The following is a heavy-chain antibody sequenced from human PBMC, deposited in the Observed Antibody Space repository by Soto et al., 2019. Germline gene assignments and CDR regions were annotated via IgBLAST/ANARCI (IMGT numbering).Heavy chain of an antibody. CDR3: ARDGGRNSGGIDY. Sequence: QVQLVQSGAEVKKPGSSVKVSCKASGGTFSSYSINWVRQAPGQGLEWMGEIMPIFGTANYSQKFQGRVPITADESTSTAYIELSSVRSEDTDVYYCARDGGRNSGGIDYWGQGTLVTVSS. CDR1: GGTFSSYS. CDR2: IMPIFGTA. V-gene: IGHV1-69*01. J-gene: IGHJ4*02. D-gene: IGHD1-26*01.